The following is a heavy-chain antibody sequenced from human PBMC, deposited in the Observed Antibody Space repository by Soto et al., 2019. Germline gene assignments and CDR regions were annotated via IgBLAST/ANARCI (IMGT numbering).Heavy chain of an antibody. Sequence: GGSLRFSCAASGFTFSSYAMSWVRQAPGKGLEWVSAISGSGGSTYYADSVKGRFTISRDNSKNTLYLQMNSLRAEDTAVYCCAKDPIAAPGAGWFDPWGQGTLVTVSS. CDR3: AKDPIAAPGAGWFDP. CDR2: ISGSGGST. CDR1: GFTFSSYA. D-gene: IGHD6-13*01. J-gene: IGHJ5*02. V-gene: IGHV3-23*01.